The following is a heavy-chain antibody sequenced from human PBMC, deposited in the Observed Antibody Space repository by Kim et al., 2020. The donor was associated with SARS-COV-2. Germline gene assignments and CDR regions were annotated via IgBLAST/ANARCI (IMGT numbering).Heavy chain of an antibody. J-gene: IGHJ6*03. D-gene: IGHD3-22*01. V-gene: IGHV7-4-1*02. CDR1: GYTFTSYA. CDR2: INTNTGNP. Sequence: ASVKVSCKASGYTFTSYAMNWVRQAPGQGLEWMGWINTNTGNPTYAQGFTGRFVFSLDTSVSTAYLQISSLKAEDTAVYYCAWDSSGYSPYYYYYYMDVWGKGTTVTVSS. CDR3: AWDSSGYSPYYYYYYMDV.